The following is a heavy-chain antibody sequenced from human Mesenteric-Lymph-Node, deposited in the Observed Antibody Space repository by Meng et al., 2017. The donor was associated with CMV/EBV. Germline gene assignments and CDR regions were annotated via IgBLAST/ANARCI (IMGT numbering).Heavy chain of an antibody. D-gene: IGHD5-12*01. CDR2: INHSGST. Sequence: SQTLSLTCAVYGGSFSGYYWSWIRQPPGKGLEWIGEINHSGSTNYNPSLKSRVTISVDTSKNQFSLKLSSVTAADTAVYYCAGRRQLIVATILGGRFDPWGQGTLVTVSS. V-gene: IGHV4-34*01. J-gene: IGHJ5*02. CDR3: AGRRQLIVATILGGRFDP. CDR1: GGSFSGYY.